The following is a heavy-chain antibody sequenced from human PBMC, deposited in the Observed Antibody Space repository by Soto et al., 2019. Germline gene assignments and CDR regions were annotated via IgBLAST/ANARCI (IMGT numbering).Heavy chain of an antibody. CDR1: GFTFSSYS. CDR2: ISSSSSYI. CDR3: ARGSSSSLDYYYYGMDV. D-gene: IGHD6-6*01. V-gene: IGHV3-21*01. Sequence: EVQLVESGGGLVKPGGSLRLSCAASGFTFSSYSMNWVRQAPGRGLEWVSSISSSSSYIYYADSVKGRFTISRDSAKNPLYLQMNSLRAEDTAVYYCARGSSSSLDYYYYGMDVWGQGTTVTVSS. J-gene: IGHJ6*02.